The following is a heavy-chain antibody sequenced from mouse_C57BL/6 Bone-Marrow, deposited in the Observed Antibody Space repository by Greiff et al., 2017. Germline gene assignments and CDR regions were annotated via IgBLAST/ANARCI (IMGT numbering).Heavy chain of an antibody. CDR3: TTGYYGSSPFAY. CDR2: IEPEDGDT. Sequence: VQLKQSGAELVRPGASVKLSCTASGFNIKDYYMHWVKQRPEQGLEWIGRIEPEDGDTEYAPKFQGKATMTADTSSNTAYLQLSSLTSEDTAVYYCTTGYYGSSPFAYWGQGTLVTVSA. V-gene: IGHV14-1*01. D-gene: IGHD1-1*01. J-gene: IGHJ3*01. CDR1: GFNIKDYY.